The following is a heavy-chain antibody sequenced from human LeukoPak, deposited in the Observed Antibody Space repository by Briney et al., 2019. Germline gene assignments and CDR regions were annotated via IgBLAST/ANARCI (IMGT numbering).Heavy chain of an antibody. J-gene: IGHJ2*01. V-gene: IGHV3-23*01. D-gene: IGHD2-15*01. Sequence: GGSLRLSCAASGFTFSSYAMSWVRQAPGKGLEWVSAISGSGGSTYYADSVKGRFTISRDNSKNTLYLQMNSLRAEDTAVYYCAKDLGYCSGGSCYRIDWYFGLWGRGTLVTVSS. CDR2: ISGSGGST. CDR1: GFTFSSYA. CDR3: AKDLGYCSGGSCYRIDWYFGL.